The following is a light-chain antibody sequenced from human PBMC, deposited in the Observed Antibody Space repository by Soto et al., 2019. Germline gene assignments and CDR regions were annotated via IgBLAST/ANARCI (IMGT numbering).Light chain of an antibody. CDR1: QSISSY. V-gene: IGKV1-39*01. CDR3: QQTYSTPRT. CDR2: AAS. Sequence: DIQMTHSPSSLSASVGDRVTLTCRASQSISSYLNWYQQEPGKAPKLLIYAASTLQRGVPSKYTGSGSGTDFTLTISSLQPEDFATYYCQQTYSTPRTFGQGTKVDI. J-gene: IGKJ1*01.